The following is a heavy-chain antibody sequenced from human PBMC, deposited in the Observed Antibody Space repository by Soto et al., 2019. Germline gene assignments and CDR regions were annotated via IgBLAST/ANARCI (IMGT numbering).Heavy chain of an antibody. D-gene: IGHD3-22*01. V-gene: IGHV3-9*01. CDR1: GFTFDDYA. Sequence: GGSLRLSCAASGFTFDDYAMHWVRQAPGKGLEWVSGISWNSGSRGYADSVLGRFTISRDNSKNTLYLQMNSLRAEDTAVYYCAKGTQYYYDSSGYSPLDYWGQGTLVTVSS. J-gene: IGHJ4*02. CDR3: AKGTQYYYDSSGYSPLDY. CDR2: ISWNSGSR.